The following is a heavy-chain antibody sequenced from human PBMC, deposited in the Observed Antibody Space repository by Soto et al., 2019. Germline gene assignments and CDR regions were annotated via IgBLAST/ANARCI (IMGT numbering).Heavy chain of an antibody. J-gene: IGHJ4*02. D-gene: IGHD6-13*01. CDR3: ARRLFSSTWPSYFDY. Sequence: SETLSLTCTVSGGSISSNSYYWGWIRQPPGKGLEWIGCIHYSGSTYYNPSLRSRVTSSVDTSKNQFSLKVSSVTAADTAVYYCARRLFSSTWPSYFDYWGQGTLVTAPQ. V-gene: IGHV4-39*01. CDR1: GGSISSNSYY. CDR2: IHYSGST.